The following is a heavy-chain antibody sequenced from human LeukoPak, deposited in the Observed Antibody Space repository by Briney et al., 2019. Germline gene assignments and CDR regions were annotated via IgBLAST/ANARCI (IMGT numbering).Heavy chain of an antibody. CDR2: IYSGGST. D-gene: IGHD6-19*01. J-gene: IGHJ6*02. CDR1: GFTFSNAW. V-gene: IGHV3-53*01. Sequence: GGSLRLSCAASGFTFSNAWMNWVRQAPGKGLEWVSVIYSGGSTYYADSVRGRFTISRDNSKNTLYLQMSSLRAEDTAVYYCAREQIAVTGKSYFFYGMVVWGQETTVTVSS. CDR3: AREQIAVTGKSYFFYGMVV.